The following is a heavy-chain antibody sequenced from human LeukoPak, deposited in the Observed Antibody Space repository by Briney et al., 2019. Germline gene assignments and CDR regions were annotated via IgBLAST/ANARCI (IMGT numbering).Heavy chain of an antibody. J-gene: IGHJ4*02. Sequence: SETLSLTCTVSGGSISSYYWSWIRQPPGKGLEWIGYIYYSGSTNYNPSLKSRVTISVDTSKNQFSLKLSSVTAADTAVYYCARGNYGDYRFDYWGQGTLVTVSS. CDR2: IYYSGST. CDR3: ARGNYGDYRFDY. V-gene: IGHV4-59*12. D-gene: IGHD4-17*01. CDR1: GGSISSYY.